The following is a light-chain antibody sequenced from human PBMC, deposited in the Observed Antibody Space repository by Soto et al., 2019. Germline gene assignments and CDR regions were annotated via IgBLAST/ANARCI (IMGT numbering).Light chain of an antibody. Sequence: ALQMTQSPSSLSASVGDSVTITCRASQDIRTELDWYQQKPGKAPKLLIYAASTLQSGVPSRFSGSGSGTDFTLTISSLQPEDFATYYCLQDYNYPRTFGQGTKVEV. CDR1: QDIRTE. J-gene: IGKJ1*01. CDR2: AAS. V-gene: IGKV1-6*01. CDR3: LQDYNYPRT.